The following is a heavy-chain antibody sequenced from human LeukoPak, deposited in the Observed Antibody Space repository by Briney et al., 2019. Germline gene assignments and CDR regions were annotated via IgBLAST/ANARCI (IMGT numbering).Heavy chain of an antibody. Sequence: GECLKISCEGSGYSFTSYWVCCGPQMPEKGLEWMGIIYPGDSDTRYSPSFQGQVTISADKPISTAYLQWSSLKAPDTAMYYCERVPSNYFDYWGQGTLVTVSS. CDR3: ERVPSNYFDY. D-gene: IGHD3-10*01. V-gene: IGHV5-51*04. CDR2: IYPGDSDT. CDR1: GYSFTSYW. J-gene: IGHJ4*02.